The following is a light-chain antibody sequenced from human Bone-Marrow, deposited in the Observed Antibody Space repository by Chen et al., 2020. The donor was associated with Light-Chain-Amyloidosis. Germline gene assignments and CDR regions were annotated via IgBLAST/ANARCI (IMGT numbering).Light chain of an antibody. CDR3: QDYNGLLPWT. Sequence: EIVLTQSPATLSVSPGDTATLSCRARQSIGNNLAWYQQKPGQAPRLLIYGASTRVSGIPARFRGSGSGTEVTLNLRRLQSKDCAVYYWQDYNGLLPWTFGQGTKVEIK. CDR1: QSIGNN. J-gene: IGKJ1*01. V-gene: IGKV3-15*01. CDR2: GAS.